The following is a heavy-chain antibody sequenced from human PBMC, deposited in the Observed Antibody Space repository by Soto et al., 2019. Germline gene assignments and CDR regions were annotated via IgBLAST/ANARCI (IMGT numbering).Heavy chain of an antibody. CDR3: VREIASRL. CDR1: GFTFTSYW. V-gene: IGHV3-7*01. D-gene: IGHD2-21*01. J-gene: IGHJ6*04. Sequence: EVQVVESGGGLVHPEGSLRLSCAASGFTFTSYWMTWVSQAPGRGLGWVANINKDASEKSYVDSVKGRFTISRDNAKSALYLQMNSLRADYTAVYYCVREIASRLWGKGTTVIVSS. CDR2: INKDASEK.